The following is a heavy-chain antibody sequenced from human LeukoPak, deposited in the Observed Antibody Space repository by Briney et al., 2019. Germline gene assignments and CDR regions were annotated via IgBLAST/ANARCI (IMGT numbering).Heavy chain of an antibody. D-gene: IGHD3-3*01. CDR1: GYTFTGYY. CDR2: INPNSGGT. Sequence: ASVKVSCKASGYTFTGYYMHWVRQAPGQGLEWMGWINPNSGGTNSAQKFQGRVTMTRDTSISTAYMELSSLRSDDTAVYYCARARITIVPAENDYWGQGALVTVSS. J-gene: IGHJ4*02. CDR3: ARARITIVPAENDY. V-gene: IGHV1-2*02.